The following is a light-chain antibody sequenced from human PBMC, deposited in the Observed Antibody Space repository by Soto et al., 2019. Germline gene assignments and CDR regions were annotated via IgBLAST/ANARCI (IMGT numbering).Light chain of an antibody. V-gene: IGKV3-15*01. CDR3: QQYTKLPYT. Sequence: EIVMTQSPATLSVSPGERASLSCRASHSVGSNLAWYQQTAGQAPRLLIYGASTRATGIPARFSGSGSGTEFTLTISSLQSEDFAVYSGQQYTKLPYTFGKGNKLEIK. CDR2: GAS. CDR1: HSVGSN. J-gene: IGKJ2*01.